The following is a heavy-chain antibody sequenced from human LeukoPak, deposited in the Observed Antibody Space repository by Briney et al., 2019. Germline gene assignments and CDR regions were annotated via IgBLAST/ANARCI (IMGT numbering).Heavy chain of an antibody. D-gene: IGHD3-10*01. CDR1: GDSISSSPYY. CDR3: ARHETSASLRPRFDP. V-gene: IGHV4-39*01. CDR2: FSYRGNT. J-gene: IGHJ5*02. Sequence: RPSETLSLTCTVSGDSISSSPYYWGYIRQPPGGGLEGIGGFSYRGNTYYNPSLKSRVTISVDTSKNQFSLRLNSVTAADTAVYYCARHETSASLRPRFDPWGQGTLVTVSS.